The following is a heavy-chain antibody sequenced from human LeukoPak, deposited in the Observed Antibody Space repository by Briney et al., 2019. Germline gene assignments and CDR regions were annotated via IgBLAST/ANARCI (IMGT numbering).Heavy chain of an antibody. Sequence: GASVKVSCKASGYTFTSYYMHWVRQAPGQGLEWMGIINPSGGSTSYAQKFQGRVTMTRDMSTSTVYVELSSLRSEDTAVYYCARDRVDTPFDPWGQGTLVTVSS. D-gene: IGHD5-18*01. CDR2: INPSGGST. J-gene: IGHJ5*02. CDR3: ARDRVDTPFDP. V-gene: IGHV1-46*01. CDR1: GYTFTSYY.